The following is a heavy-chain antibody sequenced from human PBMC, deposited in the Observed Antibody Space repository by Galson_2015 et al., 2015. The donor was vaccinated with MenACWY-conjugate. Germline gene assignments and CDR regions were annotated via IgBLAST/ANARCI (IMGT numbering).Heavy chain of an antibody. CDR3: ARAGSYRFEI. J-gene: IGHJ3*02. CDR1: GFTFSSHW. CDR2: INTDGTTT. V-gene: IGHV3-74*01. Sequence: SLRLSCAASGFTFSSHWLHWVRQAPGTGLEWVSRINTDGTTTNYADFVEGRFTISRDKGKNTVFLQMNSLRAEDTDVYYCARAGSYRFEIWGQGTMVTVSS. D-gene: IGHD3-10*01.